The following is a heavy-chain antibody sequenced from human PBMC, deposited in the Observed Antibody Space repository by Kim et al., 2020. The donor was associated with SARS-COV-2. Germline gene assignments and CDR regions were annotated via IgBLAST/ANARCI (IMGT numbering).Heavy chain of an antibody. CDR2: VSDTGADR. Sequence: GSLRLSCAAFGFTFSGYGMSWVRQAPGKGLEWVSAVSDTGADRNYANSVKGRFTISRDNSKNTLYLQMNSLRDEDTAVYYCAKRLGPTTPNFDYWGQGTLVTVSS. CDR3: AKRLGPTTPNFDY. J-gene: IGHJ4*02. V-gene: IGHV3-23*01. CDR1: GFTFSGYG. D-gene: IGHD1-26*01.